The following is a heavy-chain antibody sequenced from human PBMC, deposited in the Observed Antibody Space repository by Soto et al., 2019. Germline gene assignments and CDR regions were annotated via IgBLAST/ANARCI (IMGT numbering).Heavy chain of an antibody. J-gene: IGHJ4*02. CDR3: ARVRGPSLMTWYFDF. V-gene: IGHV3-48*02. CDR2: ITGSSSTI. CDR1: GFTFSPLS. D-gene: IGHD3-16*01. Sequence: GGSLRLSCVTSGFTFSPLSMIWVRQAPGKGLEWISYITGSSSTIYYADSVRGRFTVSRDNAKNSVFLQMNSLRDEDTAVYFCARVRGPSLMTWYFDFWGQGTLVTVSS.